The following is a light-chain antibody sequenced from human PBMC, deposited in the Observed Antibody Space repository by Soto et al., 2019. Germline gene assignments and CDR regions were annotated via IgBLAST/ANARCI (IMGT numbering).Light chain of an antibody. CDR2: LEGSGSY. J-gene: IGLJ3*02. CDR3: ETWDSNTRV. Sequence: QSVLTQSSSASASRGSSVKLTCTLSSGHSSYIIAWHQQQPGKAPRSLMKLEGSGSYNKGSGVPDRFSGSSSGADRYLTSSNLQFEDDADYYCETWDSNTRVFGGGTQLTVL. V-gene: IGLV4-60*02. CDR1: SGHSSYI.